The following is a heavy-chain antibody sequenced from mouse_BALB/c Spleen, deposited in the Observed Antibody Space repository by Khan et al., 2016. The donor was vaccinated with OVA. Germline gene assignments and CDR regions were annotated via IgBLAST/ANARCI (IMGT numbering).Heavy chain of an antibody. J-gene: IGHJ4*01. CDR2: IGPGSSNS. V-gene: IGHV1S41*01. Sequence: DLVKPGTSVKLSCKASGYTFTSYWFNWIKQRPGQGLEWIGRIGPGSSNSYYNEMFKGKASLTVDTSSSTAYIQLSSLSSEDSAVYFCARENYYGRGCYAMDYWGQGSSVTVSS. CDR3: ARENYYGRGCYAMDY. CDR1: GYTFTSYW. D-gene: IGHD1-1*02.